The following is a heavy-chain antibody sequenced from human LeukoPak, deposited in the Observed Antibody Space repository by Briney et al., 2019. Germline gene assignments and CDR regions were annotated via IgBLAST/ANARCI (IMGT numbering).Heavy chain of an antibody. D-gene: IGHD2-2*01. V-gene: IGHV4-39*07. CDR1: GGSISSSSYY. CDR2: IYYSGST. J-gene: IGHJ6*03. Sequence: SETLSLTCTVSGGSISSSSYYWGWIRQPPGKGLEWIGNIYYSGSTYYNPSLKSRVTISVDTSKNQFSLKLSSVTAADTAVYYCETSGVVPAADYMDVWGKGTTVTISS. CDR3: ETSGVVPAADYMDV.